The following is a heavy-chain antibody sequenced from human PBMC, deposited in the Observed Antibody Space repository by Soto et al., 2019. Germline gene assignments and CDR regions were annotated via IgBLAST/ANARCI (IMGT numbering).Heavy chain of an antibody. V-gene: IGHV3-23*01. J-gene: IGHJ4*02. D-gene: IGHD3-22*01. CDR2: ISGSGGST. CDR3: AKDLFSVGDSSGYYYVSFDY. CDR1: GFTFSSYA. Sequence: PGGYLRLSCAASGFTFSSYAMSWVRQAPGKGLEWVSAISGSGGSTYYADSVKGRFTISRDNSKNTLYLQMNSLRAEDTAVYYCAKDLFSVGDSSGYYYVSFDYWGQGTLVTVSS.